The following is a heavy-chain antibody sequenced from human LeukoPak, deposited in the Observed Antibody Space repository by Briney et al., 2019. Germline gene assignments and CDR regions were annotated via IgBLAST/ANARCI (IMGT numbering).Heavy chain of an antibody. CDR3: ARAVAGRDDAFDI. CDR2: IYYSGST. D-gene: IGHD6-19*01. J-gene: IGHJ3*02. Sequence: SETLSLTCAVSGGSISSYYWSWIRQPPGKGLEWIGYIYYSGSTNYNPSLKSRVTISVDTSKNQFSLKLSSVTAADTAVYYCARAVAGRDDAFDIWGQGTMVTVSS. CDR1: GGSISSYY. V-gene: IGHV4-59*01.